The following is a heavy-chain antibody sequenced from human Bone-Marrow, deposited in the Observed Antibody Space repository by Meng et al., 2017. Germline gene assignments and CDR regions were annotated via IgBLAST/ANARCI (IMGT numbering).Heavy chain of an antibody. Sequence: QVQLQQWGAGLLKPSETLSLTCAAYGGSFSGYYWSWIRQPPGKGLEWIGEINHSGSTNYNPSLKSRVTISVDTSKNQFSLKLSSVTAADTAVYYCARGLRAARPLLFGYWGQGTLVTVSS. CDR1: GGSFSGYY. CDR2: INHSGST. V-gene: IGHV4-34*01. CDR3: ARGLRAARPLLFGY. D-gene: IGHD6-6*01. J-gene: IGHJ4*02.